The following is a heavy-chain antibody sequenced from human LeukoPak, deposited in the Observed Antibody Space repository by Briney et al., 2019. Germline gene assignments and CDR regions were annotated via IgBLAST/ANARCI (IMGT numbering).Heavy chain of an antibody. D-gene: IGHD3-16*01. CDR1: GGSISSGSYY. CDR2: IYTSGST. CDR3: ARISVGPGGYEEVASPFNWFDP. V-gene: IGHV4-61*02. J-gene: IGHJ5*02. Sequence: SETLSLTCTVSGGSISSGSYYWSWIRQPAGKGLEWIGRIYTSGSTNYNPSLKSRVTISVDTSKNQFSLKLSSVTAADTAVYYCARISVGPGGYEEVASPFNWFDPWGQGTLVTVSS.